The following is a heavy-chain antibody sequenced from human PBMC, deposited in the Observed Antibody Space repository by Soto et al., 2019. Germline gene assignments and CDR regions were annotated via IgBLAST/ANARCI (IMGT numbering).Heavy chain of an antibody. D-gene: IGHD6-25*01. CDR1: GGSISSYY. J-gene: IGHJ4*02. CDR2: IYYSGST. Sequence: ETLSLTCTVSGGSISSYYWSWIRQPPGKGLEWIGYIYYSGSTNYNPSLKSRVTISVDTSKNQFSLKLSSVTAADTAVYYCARGTRLQLWYYFDYWGQGTLVTVSS. V-gene: IGHV4-59*01. CDR3: ARGTRLQLWYYFDY.